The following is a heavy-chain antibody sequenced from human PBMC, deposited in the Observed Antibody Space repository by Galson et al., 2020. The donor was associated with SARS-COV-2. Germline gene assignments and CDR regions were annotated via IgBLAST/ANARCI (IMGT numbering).Heavy chain of an antibody. J-gene: IGHJ6*02. Sequence: GGSLRLSCAASGFTFSSYAMNWVRQAPGKGLEWVSAISGSGGSTYHADSVKGRFTISRDNSKNTLYLQMNSLRAEDTAVYYCAIKEGYYYYGMDVWGQGTTVTVSS. CDR2: ISGSGGST. V-gene: IGHV3-23*01. CDR1: GFTFSSYA. CDR3: AIKEGYYYYGMDV.